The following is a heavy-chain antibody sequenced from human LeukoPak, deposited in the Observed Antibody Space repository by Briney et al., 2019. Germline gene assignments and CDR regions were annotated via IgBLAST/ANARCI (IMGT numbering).Heavy chain of an antibody. D-gene: IGHD6-13*01. CDR3: ARGCWYYNYNWFDP. CDR1: GGSISSGDYY. V-gene: IGHV4-30-4*01. CDR2: IYYSGST. Sequence: SETLSLTCTVSGGSISSGDYYWSWIRQPPGKGLEWIGYIYYSGSTYYNPSLKSRVTISVATSKNQFSLKLSSVTAADTAVYYCARGCWYYNYNWFDPWGQGTLVTVSS. J-gene: IGHJ5*02.